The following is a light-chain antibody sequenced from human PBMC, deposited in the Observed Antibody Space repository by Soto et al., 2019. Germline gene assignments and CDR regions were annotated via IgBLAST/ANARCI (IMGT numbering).Light chain of an antibody. CDR1: SSDVGGYNY. CDR3: SSYAGSIFYV. J-gene: IGLJ1*01. Sequence: VLTQPPSASGSPGQSVTISCTGTSSDVGGYNYVSWYQQHPGKAPKLMIYEVSKRPSGVPDRFSGSKSGNTASLTVSGLQAEDEADYYCSSYAGSIFYVFGTGTKVTVL. V-gene: IGLV2-8*01. CDR2: EVS.